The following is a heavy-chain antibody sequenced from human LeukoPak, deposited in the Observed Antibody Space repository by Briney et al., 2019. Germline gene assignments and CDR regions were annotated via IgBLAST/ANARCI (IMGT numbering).Heavy chain of an antibody. J-gene: IGHJ6*03. V-gene: IGHV3-23*01. CDR1: GFTFSTFA. CDR3: ARDWVAAGGDYMDV. D-gene: IGHD6-13*01. Sequence: EAGGSLRLSCAASGFTFSTFAMIWVRQPPGKGLEWVSSIFPSGGEIHYADSVRGRFTISRDNSKSTLSLQMNSLRAEDTAVYYCARDWVAAGGDYMDVWGKGTTVTISS. CDR2: IFPSGGEI.